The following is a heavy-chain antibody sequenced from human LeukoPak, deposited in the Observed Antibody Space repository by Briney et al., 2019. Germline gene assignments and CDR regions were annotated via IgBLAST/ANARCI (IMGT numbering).Heavy chain of an antibody. J-gene: IGHJ4*02. CDR3: ARREVGAHPFDY. CDR1: GFTFSSYT. Sequence: GGSLRLSCAASGFTFSSYTMSWVRQAPGKGLEWVSTITTSDGNTYYADSVKGRFTISRDNAKNSLYLQMNSLRAEDTAVYYCARREVGAHPFDYWGQGTLVTVSS. V-gene: IGHV3-21*01. D-gene: IGHD1-26*01. CDR2: ITTSDGNT.